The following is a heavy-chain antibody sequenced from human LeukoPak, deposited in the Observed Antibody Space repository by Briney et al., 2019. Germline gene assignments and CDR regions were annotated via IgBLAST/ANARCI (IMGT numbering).Heavy chain of an antibody. J-gene: IGHJ4*02. D-gene: IGHD6-19*01. CDR1: GGSFSGYY. CDR2: ISYDGSNK. Sequence: LSLTCAVYGGSFSGYYWSWIRQPPGKGLEWVAVISYDGSNKYYADSVKGRFTISRDNSKNTLYLQMDSLRAEDTAVYYCARASGWPFDYWGQGTLVTVSS. V-gene: IGHV3-30-3*01. CDR3: ARASGWPFDY.